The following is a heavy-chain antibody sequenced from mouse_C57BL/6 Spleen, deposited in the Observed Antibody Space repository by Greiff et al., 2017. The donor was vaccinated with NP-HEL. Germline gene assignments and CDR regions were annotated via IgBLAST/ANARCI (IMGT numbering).Heavy chain of an antibody. CDR2: IDPSDSYT. D-gene: IGHD3-1*01. J-gene: IGHJ3*01. V-gene: IGHV1-50*01. CDR1: GYTFTSYW. Sequence: VQLQQPGAELVKPGASVKLSCKASGYTFTSYWMQWVKQRPGQGLEWIGEIDPSDSYTNYNQKFKGKATWTVDTSSSTAYMQLSSLTSEDSAVYYCFGWFAYWGQGTLVTVSA. CDR3: FGWFAY.